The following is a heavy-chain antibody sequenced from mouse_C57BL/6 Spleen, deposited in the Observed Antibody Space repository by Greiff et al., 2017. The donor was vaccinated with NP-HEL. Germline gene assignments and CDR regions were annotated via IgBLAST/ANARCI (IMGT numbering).Heavy chain of an antibody. J-gene: IGHJ4*01. D-gene: IGHD4-1*01. CDR2: ISSGGSYT. CDR1: GFTFSSYG. V-gene: IGHV5-6*01. CDR3: ARRTGTEAMDY. Sequence: EVQLVESGGDLVKPGGSLKLSCAASGFTFSSYGMSWVRQTPDKRLEWVATISSGGSYTYYPDSVKGRFTISRDNAKNTLYLQMSSLKSEDTAMYYCARRTGTEAMDYWGQGTSVTVSS.